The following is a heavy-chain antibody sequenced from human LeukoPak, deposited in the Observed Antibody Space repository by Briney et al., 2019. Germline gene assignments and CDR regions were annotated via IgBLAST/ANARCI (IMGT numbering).Heavy chain of an antibody. CDR3: EREARTDHTWFDP. V-gene: IGHV1-69*06. CDR2: IIPILGTA. J-gene: IGHJ5*02. CDR1: GCTFSSYA. Sequence: ASVNVSCKPSGCTFSSYAISWVRQAPGQGLEGMGWIIPILGTANYAQKFQARVPITADKSTSTAYMELSSLRAEDTAVYYCEREARTDHTWFDPWGQGTLVTVSS.